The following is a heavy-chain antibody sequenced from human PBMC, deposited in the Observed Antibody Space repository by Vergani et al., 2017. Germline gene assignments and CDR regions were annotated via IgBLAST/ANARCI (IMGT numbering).Heavy chain of an antibody. D-gene: IGHD2-15*01. CDR1: GGSISSGGYY. Sequence: QVQLQESGPGLVKPSQTLSLTCTVSGGSISSGGYYWSWIRQHPGKGLEWIGYIYYSGSTYYNPSLKSRVTISVDTSKNQFSLKLSSVTAADTAVYYCARGGYCSGGSCYSEQYYFDYWSQGTLVTVSS. J-gene: IGHJ4*02. V-gene: IGHV4-31*03. CDR2: IYYSGST. CDR3: ARGGYCSGGSCYSEQYYFDY.